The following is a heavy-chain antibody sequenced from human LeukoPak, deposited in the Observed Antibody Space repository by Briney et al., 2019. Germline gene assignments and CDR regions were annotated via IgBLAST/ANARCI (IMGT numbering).Heavy chain of an antibody. CDR1: GGSISSGGYY. D-gene: IGHD2-2*01. J-gene: IGHJ6*02. CDR3: TREHIAVVPAALGRKKYYYYGMDV. CDR2: IYYSGST. V-gene: IGHV4-31*03. Sequence: PSETLSLTCTVSGGSISSGGYYWSWIRQHPGKGLEWIGYIYYSGSTYYNPSLKSRVTISVDTSKNQFSLRLSSVTAADTAVYYCTREHIAVVPAALGRKKYYYYGMDVWGQGTTVTVSS.